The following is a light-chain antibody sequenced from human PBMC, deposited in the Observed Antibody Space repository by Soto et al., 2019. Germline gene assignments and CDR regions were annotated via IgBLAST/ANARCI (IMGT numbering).Light chain of an antibody. CDR2: GAS. V-gene: IGKV3-20*01. Sequence: EIVWTQSPGTLSLSPGERATLSCRASQSVSNSFLVWYQQKPGQAPRLLIYGASSRATGIPDRFSGSGSGTDFTLTISRLEPEDFAVYYCQQYGSSPPTFGQGTNLEIK. CDR1: QSVSNSF. CDR3: QQYGSSPPT. J-gene: IGKJ2*01.